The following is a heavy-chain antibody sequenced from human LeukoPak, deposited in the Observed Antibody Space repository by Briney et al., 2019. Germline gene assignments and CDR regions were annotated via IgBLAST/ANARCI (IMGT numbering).Heavy chain of an antibody. V-gene: IGHV1-24*01. CDR3: ATSRLGSSGWYDPGHYFDY. CDR1: GYTLTELS. Sequence: ASVKVSCKVSGYTLTELSMHWVRQAPGKGLEWMGGFDPEDGETIYAQKFQGRVTMTEDTSTDTAYMELSSLRSEDTAVYYCATSRLGSSGWYDPGHYFDYWGQGTLVTVSS. CDR2: FDPEDGET. D-gene: IGHD6-19*01. J-gene: IGHJ4*02.